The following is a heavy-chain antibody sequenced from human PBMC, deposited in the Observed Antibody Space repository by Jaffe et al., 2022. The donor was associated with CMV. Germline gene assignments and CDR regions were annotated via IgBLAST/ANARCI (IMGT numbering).Heavy chain of an antibody. V-gene: IGHV3-23*01. J-gene: IGHJ4*02. Sequence: EVQLLESGGGLVQPGGSLRLSCAASGFTFSSYAMSWVRQAPGKGLEWVSAISGSGGSTYYADSVKGRFTISRDNSKNTLYLQMNSLRAEDTAVYYCANAHSYSNYVFDYWGQGTLVTVSS. D-gene: IGHD4-4*01. CDR3: ANAHSYSNYVFDY. CDR1: GFTFSSYA. CDR2: ISGSGGST.